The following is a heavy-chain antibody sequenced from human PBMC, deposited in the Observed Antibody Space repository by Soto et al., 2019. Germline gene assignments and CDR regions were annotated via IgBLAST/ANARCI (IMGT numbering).Heavy chain of an antibody. V-gene: IGHV1-69*13. CDR3: ARKYYYGSSGYYWDY. J-gene: IGHJ4*02. D-gene: IGHD3-22*01. CDR2: IIPIFGTA. Sequence: GASVKVSCKASGGTFSSYAISWVRQAPGQGLEWMGGIIPIFGTANYAQKFQGRVTITADESTSTAYMELSSLRSEDTAVYYCARKYYYGSSGYYWDYWGQGTLVTVSS. CDR1: GGTFSSYA.